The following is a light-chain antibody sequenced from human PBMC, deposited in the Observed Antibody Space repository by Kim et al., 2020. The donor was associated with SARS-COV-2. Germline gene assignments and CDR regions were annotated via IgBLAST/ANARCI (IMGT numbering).Light chain of an antibody. CDR2: QDS. J-gene: IGLJ1*01. V-gene: IGLV3-1*01. CDR3: QAWDSSTAV. CDR1: KLGDKY. Sequence: SYELTKPPSVSVSPGQTASITCSGDKLGDKYACWYQQKPGQSPVLVIYQDSKRPSGIPERFSGSNSGNTATPTISGTQAMDEADYYCQAWDSSTAVFGTGTKLTVL.